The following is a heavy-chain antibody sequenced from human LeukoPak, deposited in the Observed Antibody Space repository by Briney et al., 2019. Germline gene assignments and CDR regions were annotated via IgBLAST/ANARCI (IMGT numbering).Heavy chain of an antibody. CDR3: ARGLAPPVGAGDY. Sequence: GRSLRLSCAASVFTFRRLWISWVSQVPGRGREGGANIKQDGSEKYYVDSVEGRFTISRDNAKNSLYLQMNSLRAEDTAVYYCARGLAPPVGAGDYWGQGTLVTVSS. CDR2: IKQDGSEK. D-gene: IGHD1-26*01. CDR1: VFTFRRLW. J-gene: IGHJ4*02. V-gene: IGHV3-7*01.